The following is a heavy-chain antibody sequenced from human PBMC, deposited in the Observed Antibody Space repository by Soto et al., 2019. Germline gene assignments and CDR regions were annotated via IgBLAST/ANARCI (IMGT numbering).Heavy chain of an antibody. V-gene: IGHV3-64*01. CDR3: AKCNGPRSHSGYDFYYYYYMDV. Sequence: GGSLRLSCAASGFTFSSYAMHWVRQAPGKGLEYVSAISSNGGSTYYANSVKGRFTISRDNSKNTLYLQMNSLRAEDTAVYYCAKCNGPRSHSGYDFYYYYYMDVWGKGTTVTVSS. J-gene: IGHJ6*03. D-gene: IGHD5-12*01. CDR2: ISSNGGST. CDR1: GFTFSSYA.